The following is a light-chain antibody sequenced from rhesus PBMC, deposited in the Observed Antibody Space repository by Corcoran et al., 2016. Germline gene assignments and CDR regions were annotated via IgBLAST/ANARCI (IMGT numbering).Light chain of an antibody. J-gene: IGLJ1*01. CDR3: KVWDSSSDHFI. CDR1: SIGSKI. V-gene: IGLV3-29*01. CDR2: CDS. Sequence: SYDLSQPRSGSVCRGQQTSLTQGAGSIGSKIVHWYQQKPAQAPVLVIYCDSDRPSGIPERVSGSNSGNTATLTISGVEAGDEAYYYCKVWDSSSDHFIFGAGTPLTV.